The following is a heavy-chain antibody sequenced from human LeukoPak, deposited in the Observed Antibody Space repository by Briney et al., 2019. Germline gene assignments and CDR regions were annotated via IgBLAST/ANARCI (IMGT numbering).Heavy chain of an antibody. D-gene: IGHD6-6*01. CDR2: INPSGGST. CDR3: ARDWGLTIASSSNWFDP. Sequence: ASVTVSCKASGYTFTSYYMHWVRQAPGQGLEWMGIINPSGGSTSYAQKFQGRVTMTRDTSTSTVYMELSSLRSEDTAVYYCARDWGLTIASSSNWFDPWGQGTLVTVSS. CDR1: GYTFTSYY. V-gene: IGHV1-46*01. J-gene: IGHJ5*02.